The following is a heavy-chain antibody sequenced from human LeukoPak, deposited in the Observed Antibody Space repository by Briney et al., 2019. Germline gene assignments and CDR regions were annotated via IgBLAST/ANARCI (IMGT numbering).Heavy chain of an antibody. J-gene: IGHJ4*02. CDR2: IKQDGSEK. D-gene: IGHD5-18*01. CDR1: GFTFSSYW. CDR3: ASSRIQLWLLDVDY. V-gene: IGHV3-7*01. Sequence: GGSLRLSCAASGFTFSSYWMSWVRQAPGKGLEWVANIKQDGSEKYYVDSVKGRFTISRDNAKISLYLQMNSLRAEDTAVYYCASSRIQLWLLDVDYWGQGTLVTVSS.